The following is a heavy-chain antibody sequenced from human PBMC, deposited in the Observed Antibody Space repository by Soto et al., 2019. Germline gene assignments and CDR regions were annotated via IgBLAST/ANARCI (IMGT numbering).Heavy chain of an antibody. CDR3: AIPSSSQMYYYGMDV. CDR1: GFTVSTNY. CDR2: IYSGDNT. V-gene: IGHV3-66*01. J-gene: IGHJ6*02. Sequence: EVQLVESGGGLVQPGGSLRLSCAASGFTVSTNYMTWVRQAPGKGLEWVSLIYSGDNTYYADSVKGRFTISRDNSKNTLYLQMNSLRAEDTAVYYCAIPSSSQMYYYGMDVWCQGTTVSVSS.